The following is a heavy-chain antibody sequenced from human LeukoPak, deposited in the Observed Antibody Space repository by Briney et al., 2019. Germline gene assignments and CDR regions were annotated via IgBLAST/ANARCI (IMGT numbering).Heavy chain of an antibody. CDR1: GFSFTSST. CDR3: AAGPQLWFQDY. D-gene: IGHD5-18*01. CDR2: IAVGSGNI. Sequence: SVKVSCKASGFSFTSSTVQWVRQARGQRLEWIGWIAVGSGNITYEQKFQERVTFTRDMSISTAYMELSSLRSEDTAVYYCAAGPQLWFQDYWGQGTLVTVSS. V-gene: IGHV1-58*01. J-gene: IGHJ4*02.